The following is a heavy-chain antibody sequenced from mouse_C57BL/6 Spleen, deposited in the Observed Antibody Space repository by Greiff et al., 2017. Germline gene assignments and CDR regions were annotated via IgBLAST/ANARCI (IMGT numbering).Heavy chain of an antibody. Sequence: QVQLQQPGPELVKPGASVKISCKASGYAFSSSWMNWVKQRPGKGLEWIGRIYPGDGDTNYNGKFKGKATLTADQSSSTAYMQRSSLTAEDSAVYFCARMGTGGAMDYWGQGTSVTVSS. CDR1: GYAFSSSW. D-gene: IGHD3-3*01. V-gene: IGHV1-82*01. CDR3: ARMGTGGAMDY. CDR2: IYPGDGDT. J-gene: IGHJ4*01.